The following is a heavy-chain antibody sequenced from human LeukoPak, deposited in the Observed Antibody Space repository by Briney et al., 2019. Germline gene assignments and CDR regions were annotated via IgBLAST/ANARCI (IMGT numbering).Heavy chain of an antibody. CDR3: ASARSSSSWYQAAFDY. J-gene: IGHJ4*02. D-gene: IGHD6-13*01. V-gene: IGHV1-46*01. CDR2: INPSGGST. Sequence: ASVTVSCKPSGYSFTSYYMHWVRHAPGQGLEWMGLINPSGGSTMYEKKFQGSATMTRDMSTSTVYMEMSSLRSEDTAVYYCASARSSSSWYQAAFDYWGQGTLVTVSS. CDR1: GYSFTSYY.